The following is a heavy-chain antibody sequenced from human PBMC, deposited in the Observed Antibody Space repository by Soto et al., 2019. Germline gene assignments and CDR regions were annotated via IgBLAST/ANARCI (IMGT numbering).Heavy chain of an antibody. V-gene: IGHV4-59*01. CDR2: IHYSGST. CDR1: GGSISSYN. D-gene: IGHD3-22*01. J-gene: IGHJ4*02. CDR3: ARENYASSGAPFLDY. Sequence: PSETLSLTCTVSGGSISSYNWIWIRQSPGKGLECIGYIHYSGSTNYNPSLKSRVTISMDRSKNEFSLQLSSVTAADMAVYYCARENYASSGAPFLDYWGQGTLVTVSS.